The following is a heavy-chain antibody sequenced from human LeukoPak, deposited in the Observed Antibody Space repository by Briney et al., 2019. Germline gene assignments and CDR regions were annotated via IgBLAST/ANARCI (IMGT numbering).Heavy chain of an antibody. V-gene: IGHV1-8*01. CDR1: GYTFTSYD. CDR3: ASNLGYCSGGSCYSFGY. CDR2: MNPNSGNT. J-gene: IGHJ4*02. Sequence: GASVKVSCTASGYTFTSYDINWVRQATGQGLEWMGWMNPNSGNTGYAQKFQGRVTMTRNTSISTAYMELSSLRSEDTAVYYCASNLGYCSGGSCYSFGYWGQGTLATVSS. D-gene: IGHD2-15*01.